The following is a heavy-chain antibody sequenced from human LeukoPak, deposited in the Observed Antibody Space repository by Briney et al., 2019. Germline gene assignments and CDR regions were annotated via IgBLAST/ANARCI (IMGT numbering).Heavy chain of an antibody. CDR2: IFPSGGEI. CDR1: GFTFSAFA. D-gene: IGHD2-8*02. CDR3: ATYRRVLLPFES. J-gene: IGHJ4*02. Sequence: GGSLRLSCAASGFTFSAFAMIWVGQPPGKGLEWVSSIFPSGGEIHYADSVRGRFTISRDNSKSTLPLQMNSLRAEDTAIYYCATYRRVLLPFESWGQGTLVTVSS. V-gene: IGHV3-23*01.